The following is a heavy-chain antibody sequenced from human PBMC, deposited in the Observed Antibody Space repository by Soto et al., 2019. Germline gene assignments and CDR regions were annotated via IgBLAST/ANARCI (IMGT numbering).Heavy chain of an antibody. V-gene: IGHV2-5*02. J-gene: IGHJ4*02. D-gene: IGHD2-15*01. CDR1: GFSFNTGGVG. CDR3: VHNLAEFTGVAVACETFNY. Sequence: QITLKESGPTLVKPTETLTLTCTFSGFSFNTGGVGVGWVRQPPGQALEWLALTYWDDDSRYRPSLRSRLTITKDTSKSQVVLTMTNMDPVDTGTYYCVHNLAEFTGVAVACETFNYWGQGILVTVSS. CDR2: TYWDDDS.